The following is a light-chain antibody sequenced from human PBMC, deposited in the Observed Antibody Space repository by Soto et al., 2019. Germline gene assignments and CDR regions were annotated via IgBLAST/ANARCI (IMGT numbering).Light chain of an antibody. CDR3: QRYASYST. V-gene: IGKV1-5*01. CDR2: DAS. CDR1: QTISTW. Sequence: IQMTQSPSTLSASRGDRVTITCRASQTISTWLVWYQQKPGEAPNRLMYDASTLRSRVPSRCSGSGSGTEFTLTISSLQPDDFATYFCQRYASYSTFGQGTRLEF. J-gene: IGKJ5*01.